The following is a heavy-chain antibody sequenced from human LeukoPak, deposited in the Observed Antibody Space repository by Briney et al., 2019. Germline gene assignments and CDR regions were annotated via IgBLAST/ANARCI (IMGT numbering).Heavy chain of an antibody. CDR2: IWYDGSNK. D-gene: IGHD3-3*02. V-gene: IGHV3-33*01. CDR3: ARVSTVFPVLPDY. J-gene: IGHJ4*02. CDR1: GFIFSNYG. Sequence: GGSLRLSCAASGFIFSNYGVHWVRQAPGKGLEWVAVIWYDGSNKYYADSVKGRFTISRDNSKNTLFLQMNSLRAEDTAVYYCARVSTVFPVLPDYWGQGTLVTVSS.